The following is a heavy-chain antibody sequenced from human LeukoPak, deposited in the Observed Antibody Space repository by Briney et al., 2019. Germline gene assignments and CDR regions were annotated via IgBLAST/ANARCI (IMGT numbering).Heavy chain of an antibody. CDR2: INHSGST. J-gene: IGHJ6*02. V-gene: IGHV4-39*07. Sequence: PSETLSLTCSVSGVSISSGGFYWSWIRQPPGKGLEWIGEINHSGSTNYNPSLKSRVTISVDTSKNQFSLKLSSVTAADTAVYYCASATPTLGYGMDVWGQGTTVTVSS. CDR1: GVSISSGGFY. CDR3: ASATPTLGYGMDV.